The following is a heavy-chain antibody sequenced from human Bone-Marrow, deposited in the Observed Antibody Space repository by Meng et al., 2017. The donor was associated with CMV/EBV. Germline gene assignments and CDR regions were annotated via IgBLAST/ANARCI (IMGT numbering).Heavy chain of an antibody. CDR2: IKQDGSEK. D-gene: IGHD3-3*01. Sequence: GESLKISCAASGFTVSSNYMSWVRQAPGKGLEWVANIKQDGSEKYYVDSVKGRFTISRDNAKNSLYLQMNSLRAEDTAVYYCARKRITIFGVVRGFDYWGQGTLVTVSS. CDR1: GFTVSSNY. CDR3: ARKRITIFGVVRGFDY. V-gene: IGHV3-7*01. J-gene: IGHJ4*02.